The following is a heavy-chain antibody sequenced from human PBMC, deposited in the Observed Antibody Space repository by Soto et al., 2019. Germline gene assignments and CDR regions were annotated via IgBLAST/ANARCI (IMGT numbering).Heavy chain of an antibody. CDR3: ARPVAGGIATTGGGNWFDP. CDR1: GYSFTSYW. Sequence: GESLKISCKGSGYSFTSYWIGWVRQMPGKGLEWMAIIYPGDSDTTYSPSFQGQVTISVDKSISTAYLQWSGLKASDSAMYYCARPVAGGIATTGGGNWFDPWGQGTLVTVSS. CDR2: IYPGDSDT. D-gene: IGHD6-13*01. V-gene: IGHV5-51*01. J-gene: IGHJ5*02.